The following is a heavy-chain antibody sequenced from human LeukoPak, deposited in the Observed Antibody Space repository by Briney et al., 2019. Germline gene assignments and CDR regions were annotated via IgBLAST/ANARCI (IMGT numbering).Heavy chain of an antibody. J-gene: IGHJ4*02. CDR1: GGSFSGYY. CDR2: INHSGST. Sequence: PSETLSLTCAVYGGSFSGYYWGWIRQPPGKGLEWIGEINHSGSTNYNPSLKSRVTISVDTSKNQFSLKLSSVTAADTAVYYCARQRRVYDILTGYLSLAVFDYWGQGTLVTVSS. V-gene: IGHV4-34*01. CDR3: ARQRRVYDILTGYLSLAVFDY. D-gene: IGHD3-9*01.